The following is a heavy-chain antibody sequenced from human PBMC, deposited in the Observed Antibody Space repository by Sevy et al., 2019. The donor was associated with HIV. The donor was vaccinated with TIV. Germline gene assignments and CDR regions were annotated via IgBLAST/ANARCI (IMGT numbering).Heavy chain of an antibody. CDR2: ISGSGGST. J-gene: IGHJ4*02. D-gene: IGHD3-16*02. Sequence: GGSLRLSCAASGFTFSSYAMSWVRQAPGKGLEWVSAISGSGGSTYYAHSVKGRFTISRDNSKNTLYLQMNSLRAEDTAVYYCARSRYDYVWGSYPSGYWGQGTLVTVSS. V-gene: IGHV3-23*01. CDR1: GFTFSSYA. CDR3: ARSRYDYVWGSYPSGY.